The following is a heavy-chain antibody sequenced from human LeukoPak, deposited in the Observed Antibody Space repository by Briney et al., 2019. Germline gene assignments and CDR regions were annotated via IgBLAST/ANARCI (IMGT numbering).Heavy chain of an antibody. J-gene: IGHJ4*02. CDR3: ARLAWVVITATRLEDY. CDR2: IRYDGSNK. V-gene: IGHV3-30*02. Sequence: GGSLRLSSAASGFTFSSYGMHWVRQAPGKGLEWVAFIRYDGSNKYYADSVKGRFTISRDNSKNTLYLQMNSLRAEDTAVYYCARLAWVVITATRLEDYWGQGTLVTVSS. CDR1: GFTFSSYG. D-gene: IGHD2-15*01.